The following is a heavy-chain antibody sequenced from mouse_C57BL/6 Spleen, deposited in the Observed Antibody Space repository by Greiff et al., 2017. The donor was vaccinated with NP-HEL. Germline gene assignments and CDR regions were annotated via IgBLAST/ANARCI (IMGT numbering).Heavy chain of an antibody. CDR2: IYPGDGDT. D-gene: IGHD1-1*01. CDR3: ARCHGSSSYYAMDY. CDR1: GYAFSSSW. J-gene: IGHJ4*01. Sequence: QVQLKQSGPELVKPGASVKISCKASGYAFSSSWMNWVKQRPGKGLEWIGRIYPGDGDTNYNGKFKGKATLTADKSSSTAYMQLSSLTSEDSAVYFCARCHGSSSYYAMDYWGQGTSVTVSS. V-gene: IGHV1-82*01.